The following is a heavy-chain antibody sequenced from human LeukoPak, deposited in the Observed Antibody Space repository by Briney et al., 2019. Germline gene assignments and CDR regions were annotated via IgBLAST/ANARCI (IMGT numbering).Heavy chain of an antibody. Sequence: AGSLRLSCVVSGFDFSGFSMSWVRQAPGKGLEWVAIMDEYGSDIFYVESVKGRFIISRANARNSLYLQMNNLRAEDTAVYYCARPRGCGSARCNNFDYWGQGTLVTVSS. D-gene: IGHD2-2*01. V-gene: IGHV3-7*01. CDR2: MDEYGSDI. CDR1: GFDFSGFS. J-gene: IGHJ4*02. CDR3: ARPRGCGSARCNNFDY.